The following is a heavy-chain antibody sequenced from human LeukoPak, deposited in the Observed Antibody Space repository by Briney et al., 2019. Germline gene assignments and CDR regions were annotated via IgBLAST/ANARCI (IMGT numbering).Heavy chain of an antibody. CDR2: IYYSGIS. CDR3: ARGRRTLYKMTPGDAFDI. Sequence: PSETLSLTCAVSGGSISGYYWSWIRQPPGKGLEWIGYIYYSGISNYNPSLKSRVTISVDTSKNQFSLKLSSVTAADTAVYYCARGRRTLYKMTPGDAFDIWGQGTMVTVSS. CDR1: GGSISGYY. V-gene: IGHV4-59*12. D-gene: IGHD3-16*01. J-gene: IGHJ3*02.